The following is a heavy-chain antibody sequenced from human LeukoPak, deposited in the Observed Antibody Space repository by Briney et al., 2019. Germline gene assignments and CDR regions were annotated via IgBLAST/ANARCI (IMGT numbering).Heavy chain of an antibody. J-gene: IGHJ4*02. D-gene: IGHD3-22*01. V-gene: IGHV3-23*01. Sequence: GGSLRLSCAVSGITLSNYGMAWVRQAPGKGLEWVASLSASGGGTSYADSVRGRFTISRDNAKNTLYLQMDSLRAEDTAVYFCAKRGVVIRVILVGFHKEAYYFDSWGQGVLVTVSS. CDR2: LSASGGGT. CDR1: GITLSNYG. CDR3: AKRGVVIRVILVGFHKEAYYFDS.